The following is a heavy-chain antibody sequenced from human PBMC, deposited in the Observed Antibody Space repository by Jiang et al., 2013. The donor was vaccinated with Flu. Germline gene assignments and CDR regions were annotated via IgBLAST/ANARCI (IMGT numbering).Heavy chain of an antibody. CDR3: ARGDWSSSWGIDY. D-gene: IGHD6-13*01. Sequence: SGAEVKKPGASVKVSCKASGYTFTSYGINWVRQAPGQGLEWMGWVSTNNGNTNHVQKLQGRVTMTTDTSTSTAYMELRSLRSDDTAVYYCARGDWSSSWGIDYWGQGTLVTVSS. CDR1: GYTFTSYG. J-gene: IGHJ4*02. CDR2: VSTNNGNT. V-gene: IGHV1-18*01.